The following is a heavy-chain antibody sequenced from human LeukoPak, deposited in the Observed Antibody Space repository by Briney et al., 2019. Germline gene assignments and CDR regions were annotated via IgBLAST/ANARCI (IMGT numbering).Heavy chain of an antibody. CDR2: IWYDGSNK. CDR1: GFTFSSYG. Sequence: PGGYLRLSCAASGFTFSSYGMHWVRQAPGKGLEWVAVIWYDGSNKYYADSVKGRFTISRDNSKNTLYLQMNSLRAEDTAVYYCAKDAGSYSYYYYYMDVWGKGTTVTVSS. J-gene: IGHJ6*03. CDR3: AKDAGSYSYYYYYMDV. D-gene: IGHD1-26*01. V-gene: IGHV3-33*06.